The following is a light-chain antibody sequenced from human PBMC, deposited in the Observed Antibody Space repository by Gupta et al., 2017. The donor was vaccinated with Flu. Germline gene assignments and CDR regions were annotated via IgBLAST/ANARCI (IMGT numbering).Light chain of an antibody. CDR3: MQALQSPLT. V-gene: IGKV2-28*01. CDR1: QSLLHRNGYNY. J-gene: IGKJ1*01. Sequence: EIVMSQSPLSLPVTPGEPASISCRSSQSLLHRNGYNYLDWYLQKPGQSPQLLIYLGSTRASGVPDRFSGSGSGTDFTLKISRVEAEDVGVYYCMQALQSPLTFGQGTKVEIK. CDR2: LGS.